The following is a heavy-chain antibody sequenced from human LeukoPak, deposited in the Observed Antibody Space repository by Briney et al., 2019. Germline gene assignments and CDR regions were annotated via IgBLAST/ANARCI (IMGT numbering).Heavy chain of an antibody. Sequence: ASVKVSCKASGYTFTGYYIHWVRQAPGQGLEWMGWINPNSGGTNYAQKFQGRVTMTRDTSISTAYMELRSLRSDDTAVYYCARERIRTPYYGMDVWGQGTTVTVSS. CDR3: ARERIRTPYYGMDV. CDR1: GYTFTGYY. CDR2: INPNSGGT. D-gene: IGHD1-14*01. V-gene: IGHV1-2*02. J-gene: IGHJ6*02.